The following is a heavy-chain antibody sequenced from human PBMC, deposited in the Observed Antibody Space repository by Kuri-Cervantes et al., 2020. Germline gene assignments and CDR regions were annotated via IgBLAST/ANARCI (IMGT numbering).Heavy chain of an antibody. CDR2: ISYDGTNK. J-gene: IGHJ4*02. CDR3: ARDQSNWGLGY. Sequence: GGSLRLSCEASEFTFSAYAMHWVRQAPGKGLEWVAAISYDGTNKDYADSVKGRFTVYRDNAKNSLYLQMNSLRADDTAVYYCARDQSNWGLGYWGQGALVTVSS. D-gene: IGHD7-27*01. CDR1: EFTFSAYA. V-gene: IGHV3-30-3*01.